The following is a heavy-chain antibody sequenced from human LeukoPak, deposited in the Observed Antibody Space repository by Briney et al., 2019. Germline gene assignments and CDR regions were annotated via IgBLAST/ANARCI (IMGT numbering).Heavy chain of an antibody. J-gene: IGHJ5*02. CDR2: INHSGST. Sequence: SETLSLTCAVYGGSFSGYYWSWIRQPPGKGLEWIGEINHSGSTTYNPSLKSRVTISVDTSKNQFSLKLRSVTAADTAVYYCVKYGDYKFDPWGQGTLVTVSS. CDR1: GGSFSGYY. CDR3: VKYGDYKFDP. V-gene: IGHV4-34*01. D-gene: IGHD4-17*01.